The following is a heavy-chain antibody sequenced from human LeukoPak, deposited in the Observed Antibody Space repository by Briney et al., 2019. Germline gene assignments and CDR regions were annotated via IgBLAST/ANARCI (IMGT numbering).Heavy chain of an antibody. V-gene: IGHV1-2*04. CDR1: GYTFTGYY. CDR2: INPNSGGT. J-gene: IGHJ4*02. CDR3: ARAEGSNYVDYFDY. D-gene: IGHD4-11*01. Sequence: ASVKVSCKASGYTFTGYYMHWVRQAPGQGLEWMGWINPNSGGTNYAQKFQGWVTMTRDTSISTAYMELSRLRSDDTAVYYCARAEGSNYVDYFDYWGQGTLVTVSS.